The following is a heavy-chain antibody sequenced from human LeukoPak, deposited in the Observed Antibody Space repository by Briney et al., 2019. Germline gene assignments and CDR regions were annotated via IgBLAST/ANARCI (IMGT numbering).Heavy chain of an antibody. V-gene: IGHV3-23*01. CDR2: ISDSGGST. CDR3: GRYYVMDV. CDR1: GFTFSTYT. Sequence: GGSLRLSCAASGFTFSTYTMNWVRQAPGKGLEWVSTISDSGGSTYYADSVKGRFTISRDNSKSTLYLQMNSLRAEDTAVYYCGRYYVMDVWGQGTSVTVSS. J-gene: IGHJ6*02.